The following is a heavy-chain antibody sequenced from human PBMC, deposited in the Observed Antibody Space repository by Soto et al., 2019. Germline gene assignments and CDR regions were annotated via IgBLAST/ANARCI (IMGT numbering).Heavy chain of an antibody. D-gene: IGHD5-18*01. V-gene: IGHV3-7*05. J-gene: IGHJ5*02. CDR2: IKQDGSEK. CDR3: ARAYGIPRYSAWFDP. Sequence: GGSLRLSCAASGFTFSSYWMSWVRQAPGKGLEWVANIKQDGSEKYYVDSVKGRFTISRDNAKNSLYLQMNSLRAEDTAVYYCARAYGIPRYSAWFDPWGQGTLVTVSS. CDR1: GFTFSSYW.